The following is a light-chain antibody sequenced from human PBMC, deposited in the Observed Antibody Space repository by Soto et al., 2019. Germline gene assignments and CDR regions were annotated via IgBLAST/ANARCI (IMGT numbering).Light chain of an antibody. V-gene: IGKV3-20*01. CDR2: GAS. CDR1: QSVSSSY. J-gene: IGKJ2*01. Sequence: EIVLTQSPGTLSLSPGEKATLSCRASQSVSSSYLAWYQQKPGQAPRLLIYGASSRATGIPDRFSGSESGTDFTLTISRLEPEDFALYYCQQYGSSPPYTFGQGTKQEIK. CDR3: QQYGSSPPYT.